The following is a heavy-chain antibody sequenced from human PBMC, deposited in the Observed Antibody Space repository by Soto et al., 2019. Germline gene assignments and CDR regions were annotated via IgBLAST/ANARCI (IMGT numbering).Heavy chain of an antibody. CDR1: GGSISSYYW. V-gene: IGHV2-5*08. CDR2: IYCDDSK. J-gene: IGHJ4*02. CDR3: AHKGPEDWPLDY. D-gene: IGHD3-9*01. Sequence: TLSLTCTVSGGSISSYYWSWIRQPPGKALEWLAVIYCDDSKHYSPSLRSRLTITKDTSKNQVVLTMTNMDPMDTGTYYCAHKGPEDWPLDYWGQGTLVTVSS.